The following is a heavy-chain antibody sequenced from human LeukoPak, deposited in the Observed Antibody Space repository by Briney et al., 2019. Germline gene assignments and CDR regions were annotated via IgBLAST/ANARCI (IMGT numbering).Heavy chain of an antibody. V-gene: IGHV3-53*01. CDR2: IYSGGST. Sequence: GGSLRLSCAASGFTFSSYAMSWVRQAPGKGLEWVSVIYSGGSTYYADSVKGRFTISRDNSKNTLYLQMNSLRAGDTAVYYCARGLKTDYYDSSGYYWNAFDIWGQGTMVTVSS. CDR3: ARGLKTDYYDSSGYYWNAFDI. CDR1: GFTFSSYA. D-gene: IGHD3-22*01. J-gene: IGHJ3*02.